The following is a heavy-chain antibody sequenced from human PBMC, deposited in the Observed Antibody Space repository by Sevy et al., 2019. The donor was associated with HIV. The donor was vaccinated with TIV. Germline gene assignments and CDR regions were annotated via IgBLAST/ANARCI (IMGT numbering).Heavy chain of an antibody. D-gene: IGHD2-2*01. CDR1: GFTFSSYW. Sequence: GGSLRLSCAASGFTFSSYWMSWVRQAPGKGLEWVANIKRDGSEKYYVDSVKGRFTISRDNAKNSLYLQMNSLRAEDTAVYYCARDCSSTSCLWGLDVWGQGTPVTVSS. V-gene: IGHV3-7*03. J-gene: IGHJ6*02. CDR2: IKRDGSEK. CDR3: ARDCSSTSCLWGLDV.